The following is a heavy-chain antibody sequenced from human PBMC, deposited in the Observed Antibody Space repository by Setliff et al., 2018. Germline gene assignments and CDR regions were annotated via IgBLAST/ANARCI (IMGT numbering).Heavy chain of an antibody. V-gene: IGHV3-30-3*01. Sequence: GGSLRLSCAASGFTFSRYTMHWVRQAPGKGLEWVAVISYDGSNKYYADSVKGRFTISRDNSKNTLYLQMNSLRAEDTAVYYCARDRSGSYDYWGQGTLVTVSS. D-gene: IGHD1-26*01. J-gene: IGHJ4*02. CDR3: ARDRSGSYDY. CDR1: GFTFSRYT. CDR2: ISYDGSNK.